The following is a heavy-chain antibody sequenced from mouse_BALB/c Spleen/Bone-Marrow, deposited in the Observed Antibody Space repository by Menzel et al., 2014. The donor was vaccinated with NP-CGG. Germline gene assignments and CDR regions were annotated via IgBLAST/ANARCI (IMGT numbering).Heavy chain of an antibody. Sequence: QVQLQQPGPELVKPGASVKISRKASGYAFSSSWMNWVKQRPGQGLEWIGRIYPGDGDTKYNGKFKGKATLTADKSSSTAYMQLSSLTSVDSAVYFCARSDGYRDMDYWGQGTSVTVSS. CDR1: GYAFSSSW. D-gene: IGHD2-3*01. CDR2: IYPGDGDT. CDR3: ARSDGYRDMDY. V-gene: IGHV1-82*01. J-gene: IGHJ4*01.